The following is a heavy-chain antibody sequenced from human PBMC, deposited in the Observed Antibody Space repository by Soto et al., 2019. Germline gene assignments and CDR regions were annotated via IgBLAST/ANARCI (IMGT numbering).Heavy chain of an antibody. J-gene: IGHJ4*02. CDR3: ARGGTPIDS. V-gene: IGHV1-18*01. CDR2: ISAYNGNT. D-gene: IGHD3-16*01. Sequence: QVQLVQSGAEVKKPGASVKVSCKASGYTFTNFGISWVRQAPGQGLEWMGWISAYNGNTNYAQNLQSSVTMTTATSTSTAYMERRSLRSDETVVYYCARGGTPIDSWGQGTLVTVSS. CDR1: GYTFTNFG.